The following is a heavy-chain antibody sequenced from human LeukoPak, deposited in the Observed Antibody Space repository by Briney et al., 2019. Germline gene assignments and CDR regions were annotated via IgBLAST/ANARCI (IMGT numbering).Heavy chain of an antibody. Sequence: SETLSLTCTVSGGSISSSSYYWGWIRQPPGKGLEWIGSIYYSGSTYYNPSLKSRVTISVDTSKNQFSLKLSSVTAADTAVYYCARAPPGSGYYFYFDYWGQGTLVTVSS. V-gene: IGHV4-39*07. J-gene: IGHJ4*02. CDR2: IYYSGST. CDR1: GGSISSSSYY. D-gene: IGHD3-22*01. CDR3: ARAPPGSGYYFYFDY.